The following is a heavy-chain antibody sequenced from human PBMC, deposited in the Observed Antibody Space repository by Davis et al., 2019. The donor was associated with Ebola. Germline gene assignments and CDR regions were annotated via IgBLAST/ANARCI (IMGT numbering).Heavy chain of an antibody. Sequence: LRLSCTVSGGSISGSDFYWSWVRQPPGKGLEWIAYIYFSVITGYNPSLRSRATISVDTSKNPFSLRLTSVTAADTAVYYCARWYTSGLGWFDPWGQGTLVTVSS. CDR1: GGSISGSDFY. D-gene: IGHD6-19*01. CDR3: ARWYTSGLGWFDP. V-gene: IGHV4-30-4*08. CDR2: IYFSVIT. J-gene: IGHJ5*02.